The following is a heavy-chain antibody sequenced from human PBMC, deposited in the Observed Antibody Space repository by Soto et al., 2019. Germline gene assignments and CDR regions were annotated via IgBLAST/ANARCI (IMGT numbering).Heavy chain of an antibody. V-gene: IGHV3-74*01. CDR2: INGDGRTT. CDR3: ARAAYGEYWFDP. J-gene: IGHJ5*02. D-gene: IGHD4-17*01. CDR1: VFTFSRYW. Sequence: EVQLVESGGGVVPPGGSLRLSCAASVFTFSRYWMHWVRQAPGKGLMWVSRINGDGRTTNYADSVKGRFTISRENAKNTLYLQMNSLRAEDTAVYYCARAAYGEYWFDPWGQGTLVTVSS.